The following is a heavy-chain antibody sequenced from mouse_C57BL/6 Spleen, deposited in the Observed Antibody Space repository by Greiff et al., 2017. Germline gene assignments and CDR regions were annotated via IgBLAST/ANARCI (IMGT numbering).Heavy chain of an antibody. V-gene: IGHV14-1*01. CDR3: TNYSKVYYYAMDY. D-gene: IGHD2-5*01. CDR1: GFNIKDYY. J-gene: IGHJ4*01. CDR2: IDPEDGDT. Sequence: EVKLVESGAELVRPGASVKLSCTASGFNIKDYYMHWVKQRPEQGLEWIGRIDPEDGDTEYAPKFQGKATMTADTSSNTAYLQLSSLTSEDTAVYYCTNYSKVYYYAMDYWGQGTSVTVSS.